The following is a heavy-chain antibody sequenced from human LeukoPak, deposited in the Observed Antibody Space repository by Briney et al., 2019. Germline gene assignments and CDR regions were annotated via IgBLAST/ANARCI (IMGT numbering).Heavy chain of an antibody. CDR2: IYYSGST. CDR1: GGSISSYS. CDR3: ATHPPKLCTGGSCSDY. J-gene: IGHJ4*02. V-gene: IGHV4-59*01. D-gene: IGHD2-15*01. Sequence: PSETLSLTCTVSGGSISSYSWSWIRQPPGKGLEWIGYIYYSGSTNYNPSLKSRVTISIDTSKNQFSLKLSSVTAADTAVYYCATHPPKLCTGGSCSDYWGQETLVTVSS.